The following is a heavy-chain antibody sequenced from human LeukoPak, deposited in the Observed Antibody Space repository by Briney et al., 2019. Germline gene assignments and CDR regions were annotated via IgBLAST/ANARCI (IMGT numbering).Heavy chain of an antibody. J-gene: IGHJ5*02. CDR2: IYHSGNT. CDR1: GYSLSGGYY. D-gene: IGHD2-21*02. Sequence: SETLSLTCAVSGYSLSGGYYWAWIRPTSERGLEWIGSIYHSGNTYYSPSLKSRVTISVDTSKNQFSLELSSVTAADTAVYYCARDPALTFNWFDPWGQGILVTVSS. CDR3: ARDPALTFNWFDP. V-gene: IGHV4-38-2*02.